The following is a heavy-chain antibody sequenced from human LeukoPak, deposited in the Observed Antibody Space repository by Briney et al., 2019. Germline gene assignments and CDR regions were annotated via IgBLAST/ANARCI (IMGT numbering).Heavy chain of an antibody. D-gene: IGHD5-18*01. CDR1: GYTFTGYY. J-gene: IGHJ6*02. CDR2: INPNSGGT. CDR3: AREVVSAMVTLGYYYGMDV. Sequence: ASVKVSCKASGYTFTGYYVHWVRQAPGQGLEWMGWINPNSGGTNYAQKFQGRVTMTRDTSISTAYMELSRLRSDDTAVYYCAREVVSAMVTLGYYYGMDVWGQGTTVTVSS. V-gene: IGHV1-2*02.